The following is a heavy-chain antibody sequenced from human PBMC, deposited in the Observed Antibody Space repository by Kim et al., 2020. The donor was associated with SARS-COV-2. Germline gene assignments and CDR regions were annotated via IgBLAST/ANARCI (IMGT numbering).Heavy chain of an antibody. J-gene: IGHJ6*03. CDR3: ARVAVAGLRPYYYCMDL. Sequence: ASVKVSCKASGYTFIDFGITWVRQAPGQGLEWMGWISAYNGKTNYEEKFQGRVTMTRDTSTSTAYMEVRSLRSDDTAVYYCARVAVAGLRPYYYCMDLWGKGTTVTVSS. D-gene: IGHD2-15*01. CDR2: ISAYNGKT. V-gene: IGHV1-18*01. CDR1: GYTFIDFG.